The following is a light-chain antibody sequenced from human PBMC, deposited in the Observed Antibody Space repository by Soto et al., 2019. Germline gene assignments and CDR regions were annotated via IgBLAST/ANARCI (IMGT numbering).Light chain of an antibody. V-gene: IGLV2-8*01. CDR3: SSYAGSNNFWV. Sequence: QSALTQPPSASGSPGQSVTISCTGTSSDVGGYNYVSWYQHHPGKAPKLMIYEVSKRPSGVPDRFSGSKSGNTASLTVSGLQVEDEADYYCSSYAGSNNFWVFGGGTKLTVL. CDR1: SSDVGGYNY. J-gene: IGLJ3*02. CDR2: EVS.